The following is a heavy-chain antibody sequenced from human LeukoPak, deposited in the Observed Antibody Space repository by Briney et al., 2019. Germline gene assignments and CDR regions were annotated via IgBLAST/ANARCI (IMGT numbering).Heavy chain of an antibody. V-gene: IGHV4-59*01. Sequence: SETLSLTCTVSGDSINNYYWSWVRQPPGQGLEWIGYIYYTGSTKYNPSLKSRVTISVDTSKNRFSLELNSVTAADAAVYFCARLGATRRGSGWYYYYMDVWGKGTTVTVSS. CDR1: GDSINNYY. J-gene: IGHJ6*03. CDR2: IYYTGST. CDR3: ARLGATRRGSGWYYYYMDV. D-gene: IGHD3-10*01.